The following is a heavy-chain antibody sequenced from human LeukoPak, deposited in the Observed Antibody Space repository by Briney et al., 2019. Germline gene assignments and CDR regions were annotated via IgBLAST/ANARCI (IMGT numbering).Heavy chain of an antibody. CDR1: GDSLSSGGYY. V-gene: IGHV4-31*03. D-gene: IGHD2-21*01. CDR3: ARGSSGGATRWFDP. Sequence: PSHPLSLPCTVSGDSLSSGGYYWSWIRQHPGKGLEWIGYIYYSGSPYYNPSLKSRVTISGDTSKNQFSLKLSSVTAADTAVHYCARGSSGGATRWFDPWGQGTLVTVSS. CDR2: IYYSGSP. J-gene: IGHJ5*02.